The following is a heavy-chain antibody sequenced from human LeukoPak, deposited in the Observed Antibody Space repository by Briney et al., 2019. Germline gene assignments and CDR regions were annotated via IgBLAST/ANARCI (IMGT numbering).Heavy chain of an antibody. V-gene: IGHV4-39*07. D-gene: IGHD5-12*01. CDR1: GGSISSNSYY. J-gene: IGHJ4*02. CDR2: IYYSGST. CDR3: ARAFKIIYSGFDY. Sequence: SETLSLTCTVSGGSISSNSYYWGWIRQPPGKGLEWIGTIYYSGSTYLNPSLKSRVTISVDTSKNQFSLKLSSVTAADTAVYYCARAFKIIYSGFDYWGQGTLVTVSS.